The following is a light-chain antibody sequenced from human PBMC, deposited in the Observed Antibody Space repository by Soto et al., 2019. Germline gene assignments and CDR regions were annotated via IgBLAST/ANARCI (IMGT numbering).Light chain of an antibody. CDR2: DAS. CDR1: QDINNF. CDR3: QQYDNLPFN. V-gene: IGKV1-33*01. Sequence: DIQMTQSPSTLSASVGDRVTITCRASQDINNFLNWYQQKPGKAPKLLISDASNLETGVPSRFSGSGSGTDFTFTISSLQPEDIARYYWQQYDNLPFNFGQGTKLEIK. J-gene: IGKJ2*01.